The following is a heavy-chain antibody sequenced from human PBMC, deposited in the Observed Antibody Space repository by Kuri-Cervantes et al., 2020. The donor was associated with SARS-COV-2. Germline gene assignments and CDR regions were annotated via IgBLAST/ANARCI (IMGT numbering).Heavy chain of an antibody. CDR1: GGSISTYY. J-gene: IGHJ4*02. CDR2: LYYIGST. CDR3: ATGSYYVAYDY. D-gene: IGHD1-26*01. V-gene: IGHV4-59*01. Sequence: SETLSLTCTVSGGSISTYYCSWSRQPPGKGLAWIGYLYYIGSTNYNPSLKSRVTISLDTSKNQFSLKLSSVTAADTAVYYCATGSYYVAYDYWGRGTLVTVSS.